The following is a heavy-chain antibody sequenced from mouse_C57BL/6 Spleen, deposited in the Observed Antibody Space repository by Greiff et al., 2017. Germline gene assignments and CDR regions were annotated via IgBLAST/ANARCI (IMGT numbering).Heavy chain of an antibody. J-gene: IGHJ2*01. CDR2: ISSGGSYT. Sequence: EVHLVESGGDLVKPGGSLKLSCAASGFTFSSYGMSWVRQTPDKRLEWVATISSGGSYTYYPDSVKGRFTISRDNAKNTLYLQMSSLKSEDTAMYYCARRGTTVVADYYFDYWGQGTTLTVSS. CDR1: GFTFSSYG. D-gene: IGHD1-1*01. V-gene: IGHV5-6*01. CDR3: ARRGTTVVADYYFDY.